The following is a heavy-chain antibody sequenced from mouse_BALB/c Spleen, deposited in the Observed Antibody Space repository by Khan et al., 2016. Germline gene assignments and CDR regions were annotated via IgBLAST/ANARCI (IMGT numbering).Heavy chain of an antibody. CDR2: INPSSGYT. D-gene: IGHD2-3*01. V-gene: IGHV1-4*01. CDR3: ARSRRMGGYYLFDY. Sequence: QVQLKQSGAELARPGASVKMSCKASGYTFTIYTMHWVKQRPGQGLEWIGYINPSSGYTNYNQKFKDKATLTADKSSSTAYMQLSSLTSEDSAVYYCARSRRMGGYYLFDYWGQGTTLTVSS. J-gene: IGHJ2*01. CDR1: GYTFTIYT.